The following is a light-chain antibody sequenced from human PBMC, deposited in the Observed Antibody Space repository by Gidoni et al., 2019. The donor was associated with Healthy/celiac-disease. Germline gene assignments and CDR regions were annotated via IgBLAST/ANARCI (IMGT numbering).Light chain of an antibody. CDR1: QDISNY. V-gene: IGKV1-33*01. J-gene: IGKJ4*01. CDR2: DAS. Sequence: DIQMTQSPSSLSASVGDRVTITCQASQDISNYFNWYQQKPGKAPKLLIYDASNLETVVPSRFSGSGSGTDFTFTISSLQAEDIATYYCQQYDNLLTFGGGTKVEIK. CDR3: QQYDNLLT.